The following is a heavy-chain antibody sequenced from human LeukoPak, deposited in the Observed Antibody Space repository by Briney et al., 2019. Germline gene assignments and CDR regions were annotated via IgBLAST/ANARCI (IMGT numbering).Heavy chain of an antibody. CDR1: GFTFSSYA. J-gene: IGHJ4*02. Sequence: GGSLRLSCAASGFTFSSYAMHWVRQAPGKGLEWVVVISYDGSNKYYADSVKGRFTISRDNAKNSLYLQMNSLRAEDTAVYYCARIGFGELPDYWGQGTLVTVSS. V-gene: IGHV3-30-3*01. CDR3: ARIGFGELPDY. CDR2: ISYDGSNK. D-gene: IGHD1-7*01.